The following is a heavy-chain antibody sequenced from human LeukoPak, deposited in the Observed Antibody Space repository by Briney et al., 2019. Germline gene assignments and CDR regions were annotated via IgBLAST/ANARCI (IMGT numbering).Heavy chain of an antibody. V-gene: IGHV4-61*01. CDR1: GGSVSSGSYY. Sequence: SETLSLTCTVSGGSVSSGSYYWSWIRQPPGKGLEWIGYIYYSGSTNYNPSLKSRVTISVDTSKNQFSLKLSSVTAADTAVYYCARVLSGYSSGWYLDYWGQGTLGTVSS. CDR3: ARVLSGYSSGWYLDY. D-gene: IGHD6-19*01. J-gene: IGHJ4*02. CDR2: IYYSGST.